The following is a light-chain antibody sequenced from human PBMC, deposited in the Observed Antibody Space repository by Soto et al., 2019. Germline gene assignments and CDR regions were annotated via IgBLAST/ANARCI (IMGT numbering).Light chain of an antibody. J-gene: IGKJ1*01. CDR2: GAS. CDR1: QSISSSY. Sequence: IVLTQSPGTLSLSPGGRATLSCRASQSISSSYLAWYQQKPGQAPRLLIYGASSRATAIPDRFSGSGSGTDFTLTISRLEPEDSAVYYCQQYDDSPGTSGQGTKVEIK. V-gene: IGKV3-20*01. CDR3: QQYDDSPGT.